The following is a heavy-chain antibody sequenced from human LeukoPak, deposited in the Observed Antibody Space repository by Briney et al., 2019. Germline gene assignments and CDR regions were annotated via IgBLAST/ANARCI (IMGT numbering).Heavy chain of an antibody. V-gene: IGHV3-48*01. CDR2: ISRGSSTT. CDR1: GFTFSSSG. J-gene: IGHJ4*02. Sequence: GGSLRLSCAASGFTFSSSGMNWVRQAPGKGLEWVSYISRGSSTTYYADSVKGRFTISRDNAKNSLYLQMNSLRAGDTAVYCLDYWGQGTPVTVSS. CDR3: DY.